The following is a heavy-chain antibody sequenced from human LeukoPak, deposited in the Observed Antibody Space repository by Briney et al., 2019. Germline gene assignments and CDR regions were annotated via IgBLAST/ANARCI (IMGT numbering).Heavy chain of an antibody. CDR3: ARSGSGGQPTYYFDY. CDR1: GFTFSSYA. V-gene: IGHV3-30-3*01. J-gene: IGHJ4*02. Sequence: GGSLRLSCAAPGFTFSSYAMHWVRQAPGKGLEWVAVISYDGSNKYYADSVKGRFTISRDNSKNTLYLQMNSLRAEDTAVYYCARSGSGGQPTYYFDYWGQGTLVTVSS. CDR2: ISYDGSNK. D-gene: IGHD1-14*01.